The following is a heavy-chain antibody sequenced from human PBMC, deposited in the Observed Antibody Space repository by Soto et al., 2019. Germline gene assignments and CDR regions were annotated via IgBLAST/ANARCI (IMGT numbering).Heavy chain of an antibody. J-gene: IGHJ4*02. Sequence: SETLSLTCTVSGGSISSYYWSWIRQPPGKGLEWIGYIYYSGSTNYNPSLKSRVTISVDTSKNQFSLKLSSVTAADTALYYCARSEGRYWGQGTLVTVSS. V-gene: IGHV4-59*01. CDR2: IYYSGST. CDR1: GGSISSYY. CDR3: ARSEGRY.